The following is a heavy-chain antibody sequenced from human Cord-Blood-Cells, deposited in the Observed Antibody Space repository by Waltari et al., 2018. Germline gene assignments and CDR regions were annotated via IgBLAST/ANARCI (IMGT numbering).Heavy chain of an antibody. J-gene: IGHJ4*02. CDR1: GFTFSSYE. V-gene: IGHV3-48*03. CDR3: ARGAWGSGYYY. CDR2: ISSSGSTI. D-gene: IGHD3-22*01. Sequence: EVQLVESGGGLVQPGGSLRLSCAASGFTFSSYEMNWVRQAPGKGLECVSYISSSGSTIYYADSVKGRFTISRDNAKNSLYLQMNSLRAEDTAVYYCARGAWGSGYYYWGQGTLVTVSS.